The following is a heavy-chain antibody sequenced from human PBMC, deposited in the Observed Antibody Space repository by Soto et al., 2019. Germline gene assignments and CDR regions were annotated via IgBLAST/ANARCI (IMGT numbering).Heavy chain of an antibody. CDR3: ARGGKIKTGTSRSNWFDP. Sequence: SETLSLTCAVYGGSFSGYYWSWIRQPPGKGLEWIGEINHSGSTNYNPSLKSRVTISVDTSKNQFSLKLSSVTAADTAVYYCARGGKIKTGTSRSNWFDPWGQGTLVTVSS. CDR2: INHSGST. D-gene: IGHD1-7*01. V-gene: IGHV4-34*01. CDR1: GGSFSGYY. J-gene: IGHJ5*02.